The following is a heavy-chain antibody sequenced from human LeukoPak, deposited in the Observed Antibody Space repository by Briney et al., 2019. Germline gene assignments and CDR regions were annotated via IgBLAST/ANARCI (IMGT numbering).Heavy chain of an antibody. CDR3: ARVGQGVLDI. Sequence: ASVKVSCKASGGTFSSYAISWVRQAPGQGLEWMGGIIPIFGTANYAQKFQGRVTITADESTSTAYMELSSLRSEDTAVYYCARVGQGVLDIWGQGTMVTVSS. D-gene: IGHD6-13*01. J-gene: IGHJ3*02. CDR1: GGTFSSYA. V-gene: IGHV1-69*13. CDR2: IIPIFGTA.